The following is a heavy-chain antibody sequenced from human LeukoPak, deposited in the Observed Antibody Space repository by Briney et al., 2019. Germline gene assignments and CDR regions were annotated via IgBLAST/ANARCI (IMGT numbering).Heavy chain of an antibody. V-gene: IGHV4-59*08. CDR1: AGSISSYY. Sequence: SETLSLTCTVSAGSISSYYWSWIRQPPGKGLEWIGYIYYSGSTNYNPSLKSRVTISVHTSKNQFSLNLSSVTAADTAVYYCARARVTTGDCYYYMDVWGKGTTVTVSS. CDR2: IYYSGST. J-gene: IGHJ6*03. CDR3: ARARVTTGDCYYYMDV. D-gene: IGHD4-11*01.